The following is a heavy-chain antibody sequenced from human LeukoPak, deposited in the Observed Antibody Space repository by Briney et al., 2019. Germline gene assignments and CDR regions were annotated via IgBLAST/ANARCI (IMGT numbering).Heavy chain of an antibody. CDR3: AKDMSPYGGEAFDI. Sequence: GGSLRLSCAASGFTFSSYAMSWVRQAPGKGLGWVSGISWNSGNIGYADSVKGRFTISRDNAKNSLYLQMNSLRAEDMALYYCAKDMSPYGGEAFDIWGQGTMVTVSS. J-gene: IGHJ3*02. CDR1: GFTFSSYA. D-gene: IGHD3-16*01. CDR2: ISWNSGNI. V-gene: IGHV3-9*03.